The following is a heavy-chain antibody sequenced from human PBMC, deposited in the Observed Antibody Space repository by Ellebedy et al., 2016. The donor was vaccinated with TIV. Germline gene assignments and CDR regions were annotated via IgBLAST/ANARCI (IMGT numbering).Heavy chain of an antibody. Sequence: AASVKVSCKASGYTFTGYYMHWVRQAPGQGLEWMGWINPNSGDTEYAQKFQGRVTMTRDTSISTAYMELSWLRSADTAVYYCARGCSSISCSGDYYYSMVFWGQGTTVTVSS. CDR2: INPNSGDT. CDR1: GYTFTGYY. CDR3: ARGCSSISCSGDYYYSMVF. D-gene: IGHD2-2*01. V-gene: IGHV1-2*02. J-gene: IGHJ6*02.